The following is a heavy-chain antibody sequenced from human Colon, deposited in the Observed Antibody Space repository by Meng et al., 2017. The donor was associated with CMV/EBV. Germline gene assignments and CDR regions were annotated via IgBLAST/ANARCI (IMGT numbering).Heavy chain of an antibody. V-gene: IGHV4-4*07. CDR2: ISTNRNT. J-gene: IGHJ4*02. CDR3: VRGGYSGTQTGGVQEY. Sequence: QVQLQELGPARVKPSETLSLTCTVSGGALSTYYWSWIRQPAGEGLEWLGRISTNRNTDYNPSLNSRATIWLDTSNNQFSLKLTSVTAADTAVYYCVRGGYSGTQTGGVQEYWGQGTLVTVSS. D-gene: IGHD5-12*01. CDR1: GGALSTYY.